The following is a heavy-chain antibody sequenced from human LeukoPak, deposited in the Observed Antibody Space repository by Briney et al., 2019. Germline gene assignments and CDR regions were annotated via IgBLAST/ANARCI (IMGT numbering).Heavy chain of an antibody. J-gene: IGHJ4*02. CDR2: IKSKTDGGTT. V-gene: IGHV3-15*01. CDR3: RTSGWYPEYYFDY. Sequence: PGGSLGLSCAASGFTFSNAWMSWVRQAPGKGLEWVGRIKSKTDGGTTDYAAPVKGRFTISRDDSKNTLYLQMNSLKTEDTAVYYCRTSGWYPEYYFDYWGQGTLVTVSS. CDR1: GFTFSNAW. D-gene: IGHD6-19*01.